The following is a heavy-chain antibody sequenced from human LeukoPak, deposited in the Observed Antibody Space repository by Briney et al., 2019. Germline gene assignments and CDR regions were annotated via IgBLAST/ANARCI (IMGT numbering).Heavy chain of an antibody. Sequence: SETLSLTCTVSGGSISSYYWSWIRQPAGKGLEWIGRIYTSGSTNYNPSLKSRVTMSVDTSKNQFSLKLSSVTDADTAVYYCAREGSSWTDNQFDYWGQGTLVTVSS. J-gene: IGHJ4*02. V-gene: IGHV4-4*07. D-gene: IGHD6-13*01. CDR1: GGSISSYY. CDR3: AREGSSWTDNQFDY. CDR2: IYTSGST.